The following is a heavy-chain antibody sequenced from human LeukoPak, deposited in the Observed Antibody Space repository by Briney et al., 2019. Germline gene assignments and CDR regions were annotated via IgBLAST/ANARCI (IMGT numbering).Heavy chain of an antibody. V-gene: IGHV3-23*01. Sequence: GGSLRLSCAASGFTFSSYAMSWVRQAPGKGLEWVSTISSSSVTTYYADSVKGRFTMSTDSSKNTLYLRMNSLRAEDTAIYYCAKYIYAYSRQFDYWGQGTLVTVSS. D-gene: IGHD2-15*01. CDR1: GFTFSSYA. J-gene: IGHJ4*02. CDR2: ISSSSVTT. CDR3: AKYIYAYSRQFDY.